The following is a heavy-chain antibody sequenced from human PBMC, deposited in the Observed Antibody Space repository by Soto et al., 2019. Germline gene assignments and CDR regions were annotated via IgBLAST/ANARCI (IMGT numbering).Heavy chain of an antibody. Sequence: QVQLQESGPGLVKPSQTLSLTCTVSGGSISSGYYYWSWIREPPGKGLEWIGYIYYSGSTYYNPSLKSRVTISVDTSKNQFSLKLSSVTAADTAVYYCARGNLDTRMARGYYFDYWGQGTLVTVSS. CDR1: GGSISSGYYY. CDR2: IYYSGST. D-gene: IGHD6-25*01. CDR3: ARGNLDTRMARGYYFDY. J-gene: IGHJ4*02. V-gene: IGHV4-30-4*01.